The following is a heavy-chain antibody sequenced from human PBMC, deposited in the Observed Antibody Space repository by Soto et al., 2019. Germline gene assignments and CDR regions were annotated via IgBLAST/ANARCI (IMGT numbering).Heavy chain of an antibody. J-gene: IGHJ6*03. D-gene: IGHD2-15*01. CDR1: GFTVSSNY. V-gene: IGHV3-53*04. Sequence: GGSLRLSCAASGFTVSSNYMSWVRQAPGKGLEWVSVIYSGGSTYYADSVKGRFTISRHNSKNTLYLQMNSLRAEDTAVYYCASTPVAATPGYYYYYYMDVWGKGTTVTVSS. CDR2: IYSGGST. CDR3: ASTPVAATPGYYYYYYMDV.